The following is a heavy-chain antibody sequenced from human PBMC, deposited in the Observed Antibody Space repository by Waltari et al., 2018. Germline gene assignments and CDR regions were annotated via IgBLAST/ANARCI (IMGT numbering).Heavy chain of an antibody. V-gene: IGHV3-23*01. CDR3: AKAGGIAAAEFQFDF. CDR2: ISGPAVTT. D-gene: IGHD6-13*01. CDR1: GFTFISYA. J-gene: IGHJ4*02. Sequence: EVQLLESGGGLVQPGGSLRLSCAASGFTFISYAMTWVRQAPGKGLEWGSSISGPAVTTFYADSVKGRFSVSRDNSKNTLYLQMNGLRADDTADYYCAKAGGIAAAEFQFDFWGRGTLVTVSS.